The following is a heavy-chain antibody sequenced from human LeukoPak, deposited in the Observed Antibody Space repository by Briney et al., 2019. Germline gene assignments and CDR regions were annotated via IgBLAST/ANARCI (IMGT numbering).Heavy chain of an antibody. Sequence: PGRSLRLSCAASGFTFDDYAMHWVRQAPGKGLEWVSGISWNSGSIGYADSVKGRFTISRDNAKNSLHLQMNSLRAEDTALYYCEKGNGSSFKNGFDPGARETRFTVS. J-gene: IGHJ5*02. CDR2: ISWNSGSI. CDR1: GFTFDDYA. CDR3: EKGNGSSFKNGFDP. V-gene: IGHV3-9*01. D-gene: IGHD6-13*01.